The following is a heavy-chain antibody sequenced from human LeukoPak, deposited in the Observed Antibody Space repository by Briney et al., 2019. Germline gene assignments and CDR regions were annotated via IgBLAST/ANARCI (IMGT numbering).Heavy chain of an antibody. D-gene: IGHD2-2*01. CDR1: GYTLTELS. J-gene: IGHJ4*02. CDR3: ATGYCSSTSWYYHFDY. CDR2: FDPEDGET. Sequence: GASVKVSCKVSGYTLTELSIHWVRQAPGKGLVWMGGFDPEDGETIYAQKFQGRVTMTEDTSTDTAYMELSSLRSEDTAVYYCATGYCSSTSWYYHFDYWGQGTLVTVSS. V-gene: IGHV1-24*01.